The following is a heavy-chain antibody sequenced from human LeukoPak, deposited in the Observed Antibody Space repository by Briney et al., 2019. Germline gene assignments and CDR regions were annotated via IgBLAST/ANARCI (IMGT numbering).Heavy chain of an antibody. V-gene: IGHV4-30-2*05. CDR2: IYHTGNT. J-gene: IGHJ3*02. D-gene: IGHD3-10*01. Sequence: SQTLSLTCAVSGGSISSGDYSWNWIRQPPGKGLEWIGYIYHTGNTFYNPSLKSRVTISVDTSKNQFSLKLSSVTAADTAVYYCARDRLGSGSTNAFDIWGQGTMVTVSS. CDR1: GGSISSGDYS. CDR3: ARDRLGSGSTNAFDI.